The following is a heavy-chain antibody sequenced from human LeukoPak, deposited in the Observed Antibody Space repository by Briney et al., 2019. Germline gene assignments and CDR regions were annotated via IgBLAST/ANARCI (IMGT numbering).Heavy chain of an antibody. V-gene: IGHV1-69*01. Sequence: ASVKVSCKASGGTFSSYAISWVRHAPGQGLEWMGGIIPIFVTANYAQKFQGRVTITADESTSTAYMELSSLRSEDTAVYYCAREGDYDILTGYYSLDYWGQGTLVTVSS. J-gene: IGHJ4*02. D-gene: IGHD3-9*01. CDR3: AREGDYDILTGYYSLDY. CDR1: GGTFSSYA. CDR2: IIPIFVTA.